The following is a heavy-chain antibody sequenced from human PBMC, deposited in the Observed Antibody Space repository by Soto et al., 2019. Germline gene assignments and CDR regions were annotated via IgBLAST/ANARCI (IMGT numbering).Heavy chain of an antibody. V-gene: IGHV1-8*01. CDR1: GYTFTSLD. CDR2: MNPNSGST. D-gene: IGHD2-15*01. CDR3: ARGRGYSDGIDY. J-gene: IGHJ4*02. Sequence: QVQLVQSGAEVKKPGASVKVSCKAPGYTFTSLDINWVRQATGQGLEWMGWMNPNSGSTGSAQKFQGRVAMTRDTSINTAYMELSSLRSDDTAVYYCARGRGYSDGIDYWGQGTLVTVSS.